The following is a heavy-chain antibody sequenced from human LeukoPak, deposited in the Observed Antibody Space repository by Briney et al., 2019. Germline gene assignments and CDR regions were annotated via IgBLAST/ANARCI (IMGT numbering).Heavy chain of an antibody. CDR3: ARGGVGYSYGFDY. V-gene: IGHV3-21*01. CDR2: ISSSSSYI. J-gene: IGHJ4*02. CDR1: GFTFSSYS. Sequence: PGGSLRLSCAASGFTFSSYSMNWVRQAPGKGLEWVSSISSSSSYIYYADSVKGRFTISRDNAKNSLYLQMNSLRAGDTAVYYCARGGVGYSYGFDYWGQGTLVTVSS. D-gene: IGHD5-18*01.